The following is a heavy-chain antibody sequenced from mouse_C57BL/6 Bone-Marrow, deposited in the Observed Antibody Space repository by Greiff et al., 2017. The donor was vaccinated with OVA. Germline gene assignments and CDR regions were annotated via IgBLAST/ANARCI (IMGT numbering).Heavy chain of an antibody. CDR1: GYTFTSYW. V-gene: IGHV1-55*01. Sequence: QVQLQQPGAELVKPGASVKMSCTASGYTFTSYWITWVKQRPGQGLEWIGDIYPGSGSTNYNEKFKSQATLTVDTSSSPAYMQLSSLTSEDSAVYYCARKRLLPEVYWGQGTTLTVSS. D-gene: IGHD2-3*01. CDR3: ARKRLLPEVY. CDR2: IYPGSGST. J-gene: IGHJ2*01.